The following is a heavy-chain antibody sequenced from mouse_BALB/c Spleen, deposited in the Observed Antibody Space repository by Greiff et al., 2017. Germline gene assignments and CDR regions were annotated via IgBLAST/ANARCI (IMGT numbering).Heavy chain of an antibody. CDR3: ARDRVTTVVARYFDV. Sequence: QVQLKESGPGLVAPSQSLSITCTVSGFSLTSYGVHWVRQPPGKGLEWLGVIWAGGSTNYNSALMSRLSISKDNSKSQVFLKMNSLQTDDTAMYYCARDRVTTVVARYFDVWGAGTTVTVSS. J-gene: IGHJ1*01. V-gene: IGHV2-9*02. CDR2: IWAGGST. CDR1: GFSLTSYG. D-gene: IGHD1-1*01.